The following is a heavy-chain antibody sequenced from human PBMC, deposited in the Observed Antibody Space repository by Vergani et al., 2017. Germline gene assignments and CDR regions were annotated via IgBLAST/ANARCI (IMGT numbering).Heavy chain of an antibody. CDR3: AAGYGGRYHKVDSYYDGMDV. Sequence: QMQLVQSGPEVKKPGTSVKVSCKASGFTFTSSAVQWVRQARGQRLEGIGWIVVGSGNTNYAQKFQERVTITRAMSTSTAYMELSSLRSEDTAVYYCAAGYGGRYHKVDSYYDGMDVWGQGTTVTVSS. CDR2: IVVGSGNT. J-gene: IGHJ6*02. D-gene: IGHD1-26*01. V-gene: IGHV1-58*01. CDR1: GFTFTSSA.